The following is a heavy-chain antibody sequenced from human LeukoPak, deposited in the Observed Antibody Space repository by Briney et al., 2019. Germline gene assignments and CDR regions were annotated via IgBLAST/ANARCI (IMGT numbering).Heavy chain of an antibody. CDR2: ISYGSGDST. CDR3: APRGIAAY. Sequence: GGSLRLSCAASGFTVSNYGTTWVRQAPDKGLEWVSVISYGSGDSTYYTDSVKGRFTISRDNSKNTVYLQMNSLRVEDTAVYYCAPRGIAAYWGQGTLVTVSS. V-gene: IGHV3-23*01. D-gene: IGHD6-25*01. CDR1: GFTVSNYG. J-gene: IGHJ4*02.